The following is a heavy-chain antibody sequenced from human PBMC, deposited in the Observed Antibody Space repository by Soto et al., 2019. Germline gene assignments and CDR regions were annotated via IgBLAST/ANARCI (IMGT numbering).Heavy chain of an antibody. CDR3: ARLGSSSRTHYYYYGMDV. V-gene: IGHV5-10-1*01. J-gene: IGHJ6*02. CDR1: GYSFTSYW. Sequence: GESLKISCKGSGYSFTSYWISWVRQMPGKGLEWMGRIDPSDSYTNYSPSFQGHVTISADKSISTAYLQWSSLKASDTAMYYCARLGSSSRTHYYYYGMDVWGQGTTVTVSS. CDR2: IDPSDSYT. D-gene: IGHD6-6*01.